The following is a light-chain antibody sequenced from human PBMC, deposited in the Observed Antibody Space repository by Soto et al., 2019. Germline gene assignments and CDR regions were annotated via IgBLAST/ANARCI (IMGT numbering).Light chain of an antibody. J-gene: IGKJ1*01. Sequence: DVQMTQSPSSLSASVGDRVTITCRASQSISSYLNWYQQKPGKAPKLLIYAASSLQSGVPSRFSGSGSGTDFTLTISCLQSEDFATYYCQQYYSYPQTFGQGTKVAIK. V-gene: IGKV1-39*01. CDR3: QQYYSYPQT. CDR1: QSISSY. CDR2: AAS.